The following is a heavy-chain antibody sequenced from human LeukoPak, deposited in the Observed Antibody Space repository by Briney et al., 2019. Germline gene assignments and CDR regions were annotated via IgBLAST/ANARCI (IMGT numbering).Heavy chain of an antibody. D-gene: IGHD2-2*01. CDR1: GFTLSNYD. J-gene: IGHJ5*02. CDR2: ISTSSRYI. V-gene: IGHV3-21*01. Sequence: KSGGSLRLSCAASGFTLSNYDMNWVRQAPGKGLEWVSSISTSSRYICYKDSVRGRFTISRDDAKNSLYLEMNSLRAEDTAVYYCARADCSSSTCYLRRSWFDPWGQGTLVTVSS. CDR3: ARADCSSSTCYLRRSWFDP.